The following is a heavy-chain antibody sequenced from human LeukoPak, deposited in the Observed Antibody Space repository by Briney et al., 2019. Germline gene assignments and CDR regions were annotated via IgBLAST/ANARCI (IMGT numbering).Heavy chain of an antibody. Sequence: TSETLSLTCTVSGGSISSYYWSWIRQPPGKGLEWVSSISSSSSYIYYADSVKGRFTISRDNAKNSLYLQMNSLRAEDTAVYYCARGVITMVRGVITADAFDIWGQGTMVTVSS. CDR2: ISSSSSYI. V-gene: IGHV3-21*01. D-gene: IGHD3-10*01. J-gene: IGHJ3*02. CDR3: ARGVITMVRGVITADAFDI. CDR1: GGSISSYY.